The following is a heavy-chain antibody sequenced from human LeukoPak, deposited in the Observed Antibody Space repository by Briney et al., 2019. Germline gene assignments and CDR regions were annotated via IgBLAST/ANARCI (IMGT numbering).Heavy chain of an antibody. CDR2: IIPILGIA. J-gene: IGHJ1*01. Sequence: ASVKVSCKASGGTFSSYAISWVRQAPGQGLEWMGRIIPILGIANYAQKFQGRVTITADKSTSTAYMELSSLRSEDTAVYYCARGLWQLAKCEYFQHWGQGTLVTVSS. CDR3: ARGLWQLAKCEYFQH. V-gene: IGHV1-69*04. D-gene: IGHD6-6*01. CDR1: GGTFSSYA.